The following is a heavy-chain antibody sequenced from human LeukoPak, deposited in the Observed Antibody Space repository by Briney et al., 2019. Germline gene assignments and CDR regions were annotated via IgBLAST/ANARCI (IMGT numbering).Heavy chain of an antibody. D-gene: IGHD5-18*01. V-gene: IGHV5-51*01. CDR2: IYPGDSDI. CDR3: ARRGYSYGYDFDY. CDR1: GYSFTNYW. Sequence: GESLKISCKGSGYSFTNYWIGWVRQMPGKGLEWMGIIYPGDSDIRYSPSFQGQVTISADKSISTAYLQWSSLKASDTAMYYCARRGYSYGYDFDYWGQGTLVTVSS. J-gene: IGHJ4*02.